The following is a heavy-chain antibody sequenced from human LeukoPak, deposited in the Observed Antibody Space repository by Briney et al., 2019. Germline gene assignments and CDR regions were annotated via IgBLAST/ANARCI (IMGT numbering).Heavy chain of an antibody. CDR3: ARVVGSDP. Sequence: ASVKVSCKASGYTFTSYDINWVRQATGQGLEWMGWMNPNSGNTGYAQKFQGRVTITADESTSTAYMELSSLRSEDTAVYYCARVVGSDPWGQGTLVTVSS. CDR2: MNPNSGNT. V-gene: IGHV1-8*01. CDR1: GYTFTSYD. J-gene: IGHJ5*02.